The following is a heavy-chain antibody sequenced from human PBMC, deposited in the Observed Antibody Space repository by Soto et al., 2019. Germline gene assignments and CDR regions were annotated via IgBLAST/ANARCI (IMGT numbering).Heavy chain of an antibody. D-gene: IGHD3-22*01. CDR2: IVPIFNRA. CDR3: ARDRYDDDSSQYSVHSVDY. Sequence: QVQLVQSGAEVQKPGSSVKVSCKTSGGTFSTYIINWVRQAPGQGLEWMGGIVPIFNRANYAQKFQGRVPITARKSTSTAYMERSSLRSEDTAVYYSARDRYDDDSSQYSVHSVDYWGPGTLVTVSS. V-gene: IGHV1-69*06. J-gene: IGHJ4*02. CDR1: GGTFSTYI.